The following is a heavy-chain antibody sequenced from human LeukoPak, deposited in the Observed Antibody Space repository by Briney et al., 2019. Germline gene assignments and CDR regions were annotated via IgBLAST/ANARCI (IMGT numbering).Heavy chain of an antibody. CDR1: GFTFSSYG. CDR2: IRYDGSNK. Sequence: GGSLRLSCAASGFTFSSYGMHWVRQAPGKGLEWVAVIRYDGSNKYYADSVKGRFTISRDNSKNTLYLQMNSLRAEDTAVYYCAKDSCSSTSCYDFFYVPHYFDYWGQGTLVTVSS. V-gene: IGHV3-30*02. J-gene: IGHJ4*02. D-gene: IGHD2-2*01. CDR3: AKDSCSSTSCYDFFYVPHYFDY.